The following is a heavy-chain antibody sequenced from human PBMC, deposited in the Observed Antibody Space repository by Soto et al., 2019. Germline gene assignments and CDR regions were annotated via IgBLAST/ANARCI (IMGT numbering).Heavy chain of an antibody. CDR3: ARDDDYDGNVFDG. V-gene: IGHV3-33*01. D-gene: IGHD4-17*01. CDR1: GFTFSRYG. J-gene: IGHJ1*01. CDR2: IVNDGSQQ. Sequence: GGTLRLSCAASGFTFSRYGMHWVRQAPGEGLEWLAVIVNDGSQQKYAVSVKGRFTISRDNSRNTLFLQMNSLTAEDTAMYYWARDDDYDGNVFDGCGQGSLVIVSS.